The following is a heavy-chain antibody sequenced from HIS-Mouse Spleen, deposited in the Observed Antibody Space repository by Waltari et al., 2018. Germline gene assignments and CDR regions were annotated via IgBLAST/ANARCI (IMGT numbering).Heavy chain of an antibody. J-gene: IGHJ3*02. V-gene: IGHV4-39*07. CDR1: GGSISSSIYY. Sequence: QLQLQESGPGLVKPSETLSLTCPVSGGSISSSIYYWGWIRQPPGKGLEWIGSIYYSGSTYYNPSLKSRVTISVDTSKNQFSLKLSSVTAADTAVYYCARDRKITGASVDAFDIWGQGTMVTVSS. D-gene: IGHD1-20*01. CDR2: IYYSGST. CDR3: ARDRKITGASVDAFDI.